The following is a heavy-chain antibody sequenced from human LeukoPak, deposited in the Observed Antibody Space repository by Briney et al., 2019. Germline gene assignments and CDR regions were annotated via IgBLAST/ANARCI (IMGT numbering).Heavy chain of an antibody. Sequence: PGGSLRLSCAASGFTFTTYAMHWVRQAPGKGLEWVTFISHDGSNKYYADSVKGRFTISRDNSKNTLYLQMNSLRAEDTAVYYCAKDHSSSYFDYWGQGTLVTVSS. V-gene: IGHV3-30*04. CDR2: ISHDGSNK. J-gene: IGHJ4*02. CDR3: AKDHSSSYFDY. D-gene: IGHD6-6*01. CDR1: GFTFTTYA.